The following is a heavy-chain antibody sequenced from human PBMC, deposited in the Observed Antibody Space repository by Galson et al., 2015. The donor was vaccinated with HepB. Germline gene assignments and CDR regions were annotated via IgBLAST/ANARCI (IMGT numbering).Heavy chain of an antibody. V-gene: IGHV1-3*01. CDR2: INDANGDT. CDR1: GYIFTDYA. D-gene: IGHD3-10*01. CDR3: ARGSGSHYSPFDH. Sequence: SVKVSCKASGYIFTDYAIQWVRQAPGQGLEWMGWINDANGDTKYSQRFQARVTITRDTSATTAYMELKTLTYEDSAVNYCARGSGSHYSPFDHWGQGTLVIVSS. J-gene: IGHJ4*02.